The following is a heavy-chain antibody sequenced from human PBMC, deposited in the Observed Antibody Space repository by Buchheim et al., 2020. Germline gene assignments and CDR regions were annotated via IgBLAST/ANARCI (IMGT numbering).Heavy chain of an antibody. V-gene: IGHV3-33*01. J-gene: IGHJ3*02. Sequence: QVQLVESGGGVVQPGRSLRLSCAASGFTFSSYGMHWVRQAPGKGLEWVAVIWYDGSNKYYADSVKGRFTIYRDHSKNTLYLQMNSLRAEDTAVYYCARDKYLKYYYDSSGDAFDIWGQGT. D-gene: IGHD3-22*01. CDR1: GFTFSSYG. CDR3: ARDKYLKYYYDSSGDAFDI. CDR2: IWYDGSNK.